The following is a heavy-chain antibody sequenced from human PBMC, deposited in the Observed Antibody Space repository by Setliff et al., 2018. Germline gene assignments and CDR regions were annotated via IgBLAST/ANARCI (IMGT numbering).Heavy chain of an antibody. CDR2: IWYDGSNK. CDR3: ARETLPYYFDY. CDR1: GFTFSSYG. Sequence: GGSLRLSCAASGFTFSSYGMHWVRQAPGKGLEWVAVIWYDGSNKYYVDSVKGRFTISRDNAKNSLYLQMSSLRAEDTAVYYCARETLPYYFDYWGQGTLVTVSS. J-gene: IGHJ4*02. V-gene: IGHV3-33*01.